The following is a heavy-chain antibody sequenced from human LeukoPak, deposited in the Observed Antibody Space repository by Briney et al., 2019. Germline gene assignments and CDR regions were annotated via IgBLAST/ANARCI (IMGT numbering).Heavy chain of an antibody. J-gene: IGHJ4*02. V-gene: IGHV4-39*01. CDR3: ARQDYDFWSAASTAFDY. CDR1: GGSIRSSYYY. CDR2: IYDSGST. Sequence: SETLSLTCTVSGGSIRSSYYYWGWIRQPPGKGLEWIGGIYDSGSTYYNPSLKSRVTISVDTSKNQFSLKLNSVTAADTAVYYCARQDYDFWSAASTAFDYWGQGTLVTVSS. D-gene: IGHD3-3*01.